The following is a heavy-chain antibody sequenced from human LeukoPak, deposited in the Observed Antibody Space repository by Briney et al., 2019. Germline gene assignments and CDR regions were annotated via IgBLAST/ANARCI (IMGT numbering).Heavy chain of an antibody. CDR1: GYSISSGYY. D-gene: IGHD3-3*01. J-gene: IGHJ4*02. CDR3: ARHLTDYDFWSGYLGY. CDR2: IYHSGST. Sequence: TSETLSLTCAVSGYSISSGYYWGWIRQPPGKGLGWIGSIYHSGSTYYNPSLKSRVTISVDTSKNQFSLKLSSVTAADTAVYYCARHLTDYDFWSGYLGYWGQGTLVTVSS. V-gene: IGHV4-38-2*01.